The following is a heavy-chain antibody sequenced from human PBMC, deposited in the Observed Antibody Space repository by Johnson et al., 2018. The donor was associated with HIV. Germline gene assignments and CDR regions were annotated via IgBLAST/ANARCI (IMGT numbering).Heavy chain of an antibody. D-gene: IGHD2-8*02. J-gene: IGHJ3*02. V-gene: IGHV3-66*01. CDR3: TTTTFIKATGGTRPLDI. CDR1: GLTVSGNY. Sequence: VQLVESGGGLVQPGGSLRLSCAASGLTVSGNYMNWVRQAPGKGLEWVSVIYSDGGTYYADSVQGRFTLSRDNSQNTLYLQMNSLQTEDTAVYYCTTTTFIKATGGTRPLDIWGQGTMVTVSS. CDR2: IYSDGGT.